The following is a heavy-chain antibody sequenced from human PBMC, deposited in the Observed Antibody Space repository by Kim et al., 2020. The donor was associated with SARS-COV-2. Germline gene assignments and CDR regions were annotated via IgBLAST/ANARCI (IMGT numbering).Heavy chain of an antibody. CDR3: AKGQRLRFFDWLLNSLDY. V-gene: IGHV3-23*01. J-gene: IGHJ4*02. CDR2: IRGSGTNT. D-gene: IGHD3-9*01. Sequence: GGSLRLSCAASGFTFSSYAMSWVRQAPGKGLEWVSAIRGSGTNTYYADSVKGRFTISRDNSKNTLYLQMNSLRAEDTAVYYCAKGQRLRFFDWLLNSLDYWGRGTLVTVSS. CDR1: GFTFSSYA.